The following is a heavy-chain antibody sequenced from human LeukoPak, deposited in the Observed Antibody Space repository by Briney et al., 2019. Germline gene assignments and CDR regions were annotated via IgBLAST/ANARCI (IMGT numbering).Heavy chain of an antibody. D-gene: IGHD3-10*01. CDR3: ATGGFMVRGVIIPH. V-gene: IGHV1-24*01. Sequence: ASVTVSCKVSGYTLTELSMHWVRQAPGKGLEWMGGFDPEDGETIYAQKFQGRVTMTEDTSTDTAYMELSSLRSEDTAVYYCATGGFMVRGVIIPHWGQGTLVTVSS. CDR1: GYTLTELS. CDR2: FDPEDGET. J-gene: IGHJ4*02.